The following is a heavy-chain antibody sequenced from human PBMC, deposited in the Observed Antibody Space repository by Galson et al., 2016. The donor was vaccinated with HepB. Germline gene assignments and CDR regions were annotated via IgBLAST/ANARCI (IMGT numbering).Heavy chain of an antibody. CDR2: IKQDGTE. J-gene: IGHJ4*01. V-gene: IGHV3-7*05. CDR3: ARGGLVRGAHGGSFDS. D-gene: IGHD3-10*01. Sequence: SLRLSCATSGFTFSSNWMSWVRQAPGKGLEWVANIKQDGTENYVDSVKGRFTISRDNAKNSLYLQMNSLRAEDTAVYYCARGGLVRGAHGGSFDSWGQGTLVTVSS. CDR1: GFTFSSNW.